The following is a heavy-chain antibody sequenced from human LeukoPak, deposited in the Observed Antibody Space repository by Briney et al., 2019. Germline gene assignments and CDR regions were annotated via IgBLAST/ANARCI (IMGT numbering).Heavy chain of an antibody. CDR3: AKELGITIFGVVTYMDV. CDR2: IRYDGSNK. V-gene: IGHV3-30*02. CDR1: GFTFSSYG. Sequence: GGSLRLSCAASGFTFSSYGMHWVHQAPGKGLEWVAFIRYDGSNKYYADSVKGRFTISRDNSKNTLYLQMNSLRAEDTAVYYCAKELGITIFGVVTYMDVWGKGTTVTVSS. J-gene: IGHJ6*03. D-gene: IGHD3-3*01.